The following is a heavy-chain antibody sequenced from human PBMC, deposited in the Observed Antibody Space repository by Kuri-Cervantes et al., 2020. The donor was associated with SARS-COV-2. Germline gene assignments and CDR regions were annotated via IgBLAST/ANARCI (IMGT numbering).Heavy chain of an antibody. CDR1: GFSFSHYA. CDR3: ARAVGSSTGWYLAPDS. J-gene: IGHJ4*02. D-gene: IGHD6-19*01. Sequence: GESLKISCAASGFSFSHYAMHWVRQAQGTGLEWVAVISFDGADIHYADSVKGRFTISRDNPKNTLYLQMNSLRVEETAVYYCARAVGSSTGWYLAPDSWGQGTLVTVSS. V-gene: IGHV3-30-3*01. CDR2: ISFDGADI.